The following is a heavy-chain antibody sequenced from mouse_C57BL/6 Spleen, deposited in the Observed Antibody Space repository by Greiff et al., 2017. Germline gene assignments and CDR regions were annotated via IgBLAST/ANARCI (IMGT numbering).Heavy chain of an antibody. D-gene: IGHD1-1*01. V-gene: IGHV1-55*01. Sequence: VQLQQSGAELVKPGASVKMSCKASGYTFTSYWITWVKQRPGQGLEWIGDIYPGSGSTNYNEKFKSKATLTVDTSSSTAYMQLSSLTSEDSAVYYCARDRYYYGSSFYAYWGQGTLVTVSA. CDR2: IYPGSGST. CDR3: ARDRYYYGSSFYAY. J-gene: IGHJ3*01. CDR1: GYTFTSYW.